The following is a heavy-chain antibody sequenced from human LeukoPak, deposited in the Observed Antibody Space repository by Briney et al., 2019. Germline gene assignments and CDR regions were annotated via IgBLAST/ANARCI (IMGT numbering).Heavy chain of an antibody. CDR3: ARDRGIAAAAPYYYYGIDV. J-gene: IGHJ6*02. Sequence: GGSLRLSCAASGFTFSDYYMSWIRQAPGKGLEWVSYISSSGSTIYYADSVKGRFTISRDNAKNSLYLQMNSLRAEDTAVYYCARDRGIAAAAPYYYYGIDVWGQGTTVTVSS. V-gene: IGHV3-11*01. CDR1: GFTFSDYY. D-gene: IGHD6-13*01. CDR2: ISSSGSTI.